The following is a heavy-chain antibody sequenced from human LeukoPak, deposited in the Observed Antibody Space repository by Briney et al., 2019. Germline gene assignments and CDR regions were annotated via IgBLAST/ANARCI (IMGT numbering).Heavy chain of an antibody. J-gene: IGHJ4*02. CDR2: IYSSGST. Sequence: PSETLSLTCTVAGGSISSYYWSWIRQPPGKGLEWIGSIYSSGSTNYNPSLKSRVTISVDTSKNQFSLKLSSVTAADTAVYYGARDCGASGVGAAAEPGCFDYWGQGTLVTVSS. V-gene: IGHV4-59*01. CDR3: ARDCGASGVGAAAEPGCFDY. D-gene: IGHD6-13*01. CDR1: GGSISSYY.